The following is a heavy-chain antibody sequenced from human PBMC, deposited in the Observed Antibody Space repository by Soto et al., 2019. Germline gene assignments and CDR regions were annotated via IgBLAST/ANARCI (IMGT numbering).Heavy chain of an antibody. V-gene: IGHV1-46*01. CDR2: INPSGGST. CDR1: GYTFTSYY. D-gene: IGHD2-15*01. J-gene: IGHJ6*02. Sequence: QVQLVQSGAEVKKPGASVKVSCKASGYTFTSYYMHWVRQAPGQGLEWMGIINPSGGSTSYAQKYQGGVTMTSDTSTSTVYMELSRLRAEDTAVYYCARDVSCSGGSCYSIPTDYCYYYGMDVWGQGTTVTVS. CDR3: ARDVSCSGGSCYSIPTDYCYYYGMDV.